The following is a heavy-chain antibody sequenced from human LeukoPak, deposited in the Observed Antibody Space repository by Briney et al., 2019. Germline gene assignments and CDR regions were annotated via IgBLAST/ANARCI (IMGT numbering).Heavy chain of an antibody. J-gene: IGHJ5*02. CDR2: IIPIFGTA. D-gene: IGHD6-13*01. CDR3: ARYSSSLFWFDP. V-gene: IGHV1-69*06. CDR1: GYTFTGYY. Sequence: SVKVSCKASGYTFTGYYMHWVRQAPGQGLEWMGEIIPIFGTANYAQKFQGRVTITADKSTSTAYMELSSLRSEDTAVYYCARYSSSLFWFDPWGQGTLVTVSS.